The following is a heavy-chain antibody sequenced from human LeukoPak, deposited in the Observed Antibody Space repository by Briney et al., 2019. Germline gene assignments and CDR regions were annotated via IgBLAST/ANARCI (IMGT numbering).Heavy chain of an antibody. J-gene: IGHJ6*04. D-gene: IGHD2-2*01. CDR1: GYTFTSYG. Sequence: ASVKVSCKASGYTFTSYGISWVRQAPGQGLEWMGWISAYNDNTNYAQKLQGRVTMTTDTSTSTAYMELRSLRSDDTAVYYCARDHYCSSTSCHRVWYYYYGMDVWGKGTTVTVSS. CDR2: ISAYNDNT. V-gene: IGHV1-18*04. CDR3: ARDHYCSSTSCHRVWYYYYGMDV.